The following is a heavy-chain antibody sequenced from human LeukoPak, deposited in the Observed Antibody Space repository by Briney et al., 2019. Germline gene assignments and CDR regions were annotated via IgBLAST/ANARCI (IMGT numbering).Heavy chain of an antibody. V-gene: IGHV4-4*07. CDR3: ARVHRNDFWSGYYLYMDV. CDR1: GGSISSYY. D-gene: IGHD3-3*01. Sequence: SETLSHTCSVSGGSISSYYWSWIRQPAGKGLEWIGRIYTSETTNYNPSLKSRVTMSVDTSKNQFSLKLSSVTAADTAVYYCARVHRNDFWSGYYLYMDVWGKGTTVTVSS. CDR2: IYTSETT. J-gene: IGHJ6*03.